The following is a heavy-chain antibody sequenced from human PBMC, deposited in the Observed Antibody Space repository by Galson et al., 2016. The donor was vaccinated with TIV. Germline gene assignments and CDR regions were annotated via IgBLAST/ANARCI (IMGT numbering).Heavy chain of an antibody. D-gene: IGHD2-15*01. V-gene: IGHV5-51*03. CDR3: AREPRSGNYFDY. Sequence: QSGAEVKKPGESLKISCKGSGYSFASYWIGWVRQMPAKGLECMGVIYPGDSDTRYSPTFQGQVTLSADKSLGTAYLQWSSLKASDPAMYYCAREPRSGNYFDYWGQGALVTVSS. CDR2: IYPGDSDT. J-gene: IGHJ4*02. CDR1: GYSFASYW.